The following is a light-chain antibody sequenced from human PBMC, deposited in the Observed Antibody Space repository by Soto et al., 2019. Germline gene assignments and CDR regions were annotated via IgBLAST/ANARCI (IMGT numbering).Light chain of an antibody. Sequence: DIQMTQSPSTLSASVGDRVSITCRASQSISTYLAWYQQKPGRATQALIYRASSLESGVPSRFSGSGSGTGFTLTISSLLPDDFATYYCQQYNEYPYTFGQGTKLEIK. CDR3: QQYNEYPYT. V-gene: IGKV1-5*03. CDR1: QSISTY. J-gene: IGKJ2*01. CDR2: RAS.